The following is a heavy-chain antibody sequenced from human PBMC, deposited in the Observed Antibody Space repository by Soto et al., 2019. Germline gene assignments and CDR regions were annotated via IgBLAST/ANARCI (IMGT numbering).Heavy chain of an antibody. V-gene: IGHV3-23*01. Sequence: EVQLLESGGGLVQPGGSLRLSCAASGFTFSSYAMSWVRQAPGKGLEWVSAISGSGGSTYYADSVKGRFTISRDNSKNTQYLQMNSLRAEDTAVYYCAKDPEYYDSTDGYWGQGTLVTVSS. CDR2: ISGSGGST. CDR3: AKDPEYYDSTDGY. D-gene: IGHD3-22*01. J-gene: IGHJ4*02. CDR1: GFTFSSYA.